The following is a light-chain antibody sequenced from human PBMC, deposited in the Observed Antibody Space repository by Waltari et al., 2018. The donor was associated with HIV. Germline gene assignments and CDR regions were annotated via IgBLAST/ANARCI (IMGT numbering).Light chain of an antibody. CDR2: RND. CDR3: AAWDGSLSGPV. J-gene: IGLJ3*02. V-gene: IGLV1-47*01. CDR1: RSNIRSNY. Sequence: QSVLTQPPSASGTPGQRVTISCSGSRSNIRSNYVYWYQQLPGTAPKLLIYRNDDRPSGVPDRFSGSKSGTSASLAISGLRSEDEADYYCAAWDGSLSGPVFGGGTKLTVL.